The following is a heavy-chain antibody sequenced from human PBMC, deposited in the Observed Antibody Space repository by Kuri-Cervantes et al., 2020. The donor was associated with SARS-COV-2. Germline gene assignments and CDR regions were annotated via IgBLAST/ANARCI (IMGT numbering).Heavy chain of an antibody. CDR1: GFTFSSYA. Sequence: GESLKISCAASGFTFSSYAMSWVRQAPGKGLEWVSSISISSSYIYYADSVKGRFTISRDNSKNTLYLQMNSLRAEDTAVYYCARGGWNLDYYYYYGMDVWGQGTTVTVSS. V-gene: IGHV3-21*01. CDR2: ISISSSYI. CDR3: ARGGWNLDYYYYYGMDV. D-gene: IGHD1-1*01. J-gene: IGHJ6*02.